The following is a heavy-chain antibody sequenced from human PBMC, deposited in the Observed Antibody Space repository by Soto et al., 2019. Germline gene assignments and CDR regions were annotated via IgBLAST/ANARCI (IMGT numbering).Heavy chain of an antibody. CDR1: GGSISSGGYY. Sequence: QVQLQESGPGLVKPSQTLSLTCTVSGGSISSGGYYWSWIRQHPGKGLEWIGYIYYSGSTYYNPSLKSRVTIAVDTSKNQFSLKLSSVTAADTAVYYCAGSRITILWTGMDVWGKGTTVTVSS. D-gene: IGHD3-3*01. V-gene: IGHV4-31*03. J-gene: IGHJ6*04. CDR3: AGSRITILWTGMDV. CDR2: IYYSGST.